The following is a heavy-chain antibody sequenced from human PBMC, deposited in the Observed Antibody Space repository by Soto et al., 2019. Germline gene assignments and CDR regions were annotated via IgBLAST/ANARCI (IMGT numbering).Heavy chain of an antibody. CDR3: AHRLTLNSNWNYGRFDY. CDR1: GFSLTTYGVG. V-gene: IGHV2-5*02. Sequence: QITLKESGPTLVRPTQTLTLTCTFSGFSLTTYGVGVGWVRQPPGKALQWLALIYWEDDKRYSPSLKSRLTLTKDTSRNHVVLTMTNMDPVDTATYYCAHRLTLNSNWNYGRFDYWGQGTLVTVSS. CDR2: IYWEDDK. J-gene: IGHJ4*02. D-gene: IGHD1-7*01.